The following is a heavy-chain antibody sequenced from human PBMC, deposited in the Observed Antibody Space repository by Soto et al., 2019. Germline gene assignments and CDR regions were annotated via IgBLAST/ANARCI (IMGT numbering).Heavy chain of an antibody. V-gene: IGHV2-26*01. D-gene: IGHD6-13*01. Sequence: QVTLKESGPVLVKPTETLTLTCTVSGFSLSNARMGVSWIRHPPGRALGGLAHIFSNDEKSYSTSLKSRLTISKDTSKSQVVLTMTNMDPVDTATYYCARTTLYPGYSSSWYGYWGQGTLVTVSS. CDR1: GFSLSNARMG. CDR2: IFSNDEK. CDR3: ARTTLYPGYSSSWYGY. J-gene: IGHJ4*02.